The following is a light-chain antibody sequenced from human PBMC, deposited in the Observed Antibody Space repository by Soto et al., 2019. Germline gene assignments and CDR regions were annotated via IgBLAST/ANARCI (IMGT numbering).Light chain of an antibody. J-gene: IGKJ1*01. CDR3: QQYNTYPWT. Sequence: DIQMTQSPSTLSASVGDRVSITCRASQSISDSLAWYQQKPGKAPKLLIYDASILESGVPSRFSGSKSGTEFTLTISSLQPDDFATYNCQQYNTYPWTFGQGTKVEIK. V-gene: IGKV1-5*01. CDR2: DAS. CDR1: QSISDS.